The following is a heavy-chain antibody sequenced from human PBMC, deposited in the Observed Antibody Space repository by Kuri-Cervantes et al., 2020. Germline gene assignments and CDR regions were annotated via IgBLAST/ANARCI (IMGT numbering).Heavy chain of an antibody. CDR2: INPNSGGT. J-gene: IGHJ4*02. CDR3: ATASGYCSGGSCPN. CDR1: GYPFTGYY. Sequence: ASVTDSCKASGYPFTGYYMHWVRQAPGQGLEWMGWINPNSGGTNYAQKFQGRVTMTRDTSISTAYMELSRLRSDDTAVYYCATASGYCSGGSCPNWGQGTLVTVSS. D-gene: IGHD2-15*01. V-gene: IGHV1-2*02.